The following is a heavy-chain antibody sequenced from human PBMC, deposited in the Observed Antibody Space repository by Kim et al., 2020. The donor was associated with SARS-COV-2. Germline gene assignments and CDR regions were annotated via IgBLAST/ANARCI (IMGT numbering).Heavy chain of an antibody. V-gene: IGHV3-21*01. Sequence: YAGSVKDEFTVSRNNTKNALNLQMNRLTAEDTAVYYCAYDDGYSSGCFDYWGQGTLVTVSS. CDR3: AYDDGYSSGCFDY. J-gene: IGHJ4*02. D-gene: IGHD6-19*01.